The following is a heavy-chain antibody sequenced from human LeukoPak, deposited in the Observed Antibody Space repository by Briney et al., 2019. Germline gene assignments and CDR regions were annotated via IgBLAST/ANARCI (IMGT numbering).Heavy chain of an antibody. V-gene: IGHV3-53*04. D-gene: IGHD2-15*01. J-gene: IGHJ2*01. CDR3: ARDQGYCSGGGCYHYWYFDL. Sequence: GGSLRLSCAASGFTVSSNYMSWVRQAPGKGLEWVSVIYSGGSTYYADSVKGRFTISRHNSKNTLYLQMNSLRAEDTAVYYCARDQGYCSGGGCYHYWYFDLWGRGTLVTVSS. CDR2: IYSGGST. CDR1: GFTVSSNY.